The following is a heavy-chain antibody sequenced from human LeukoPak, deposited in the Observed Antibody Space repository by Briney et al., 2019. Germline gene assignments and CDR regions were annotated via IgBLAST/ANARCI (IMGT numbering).Heavy chain of an antibody. J-gene: IGHJ3*02. CDR2: IIPIFGTA. CDR1: GGTFSSYA. D-gene: IGHD1-26*01. V-gene: IGHV1-69*05. Sequence: SVKLSCKASGGTFSSYAISRVRQAPGQGLEWMGGIIPIFGTANYAHKFHGRVTITTAESTSTAYMERSSLRSEDTAVYYCARDRVGATTFLAFDIWGQGTMVTVSS. CDR3: ARDRVGATTFLAFDI.